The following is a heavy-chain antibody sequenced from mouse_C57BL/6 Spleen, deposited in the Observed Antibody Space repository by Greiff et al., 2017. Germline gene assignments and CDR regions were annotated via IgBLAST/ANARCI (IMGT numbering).Heavy chain of an antibody. Sequence: QVQLQQSGPELVKPGASVKISCKASGYAFSSSWMNWVKQRPGTGLEWIGRIYPGDGDTNYNGKFKGKATLTADKSSSTAYMQLSSLTSEDSAVSFCASGDGFPLDYWGQGTTLTVSS. CDR1: GYAFSSSW. CDR3: ASGDGFPLDY. D-gene: IGHD2-3*01. V-gene: IGHV1-82*01. CDR2: IYPGDGDT. J-gene: IGHJ2*01.